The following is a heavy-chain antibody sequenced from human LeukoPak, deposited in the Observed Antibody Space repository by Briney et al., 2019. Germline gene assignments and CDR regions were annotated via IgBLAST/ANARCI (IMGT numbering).Heavy chain of an antibody. V-gene: IGHV3-53*01. Sequence: GGSLRLSCAASGFTVSSNYMSWVRQAPGKGLEWVSVIYSGGSTYYADSVKGRFTISRHNSKNTLYLQMNSLRAEDTAVYYCARGGGTMIVVVIDIDYWGQGTLVTVSS. CDR1: GFTVSSNY. J-gene: IGHJ4*02. D-gene: IGHD3-22*01. CDR2: IYSGGST. CDR3: ARGGGTMIVVVIDIDY.